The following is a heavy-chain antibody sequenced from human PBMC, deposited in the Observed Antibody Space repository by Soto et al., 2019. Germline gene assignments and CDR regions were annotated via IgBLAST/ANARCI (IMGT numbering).Heavy chain of an antibody. D-gene: IGHD6-19*01. CDR1: GFTFSSYG. CDR3: AKAGYSSGWYWFDP. CDR2: ISYDGSNK. J-gene: IGHJ5*02. V-gene: IGHV3-30*18. Sequence: GGSLRLSCAASGFTFSSYGMHWVRQAPGKGLEWVAVISYDGSNKYYADSVKGRFTISRDNSKNTLYLQMNSLRAEDTAVYYCAKAGYSSGWYWFDPWGQGTLVTVS.